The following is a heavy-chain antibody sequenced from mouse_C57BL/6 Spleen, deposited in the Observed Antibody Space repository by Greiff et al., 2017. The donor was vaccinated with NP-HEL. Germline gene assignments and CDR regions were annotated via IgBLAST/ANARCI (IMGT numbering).Heavy chain of an antibody. CDR1: GYTFTSYW. J-gene: IGHJ4*01. CDR2: IYPSDSET. CDR3: ARGGLGRGGAMDY. V-gene: IGHV1-61*01. D-gene: IGHD4-1*01. Sequence: QVQLQQPGAELVRPGSSVKLSCKASGYTFTSYWMDWVKQRPGQGLEWIGNIYPSDSETHYNQKFKDKATLTVDKSSSTAYMQLSSLTSEDSAVYYGARGGLGRGGAMDYWGQGTSVTVSS.